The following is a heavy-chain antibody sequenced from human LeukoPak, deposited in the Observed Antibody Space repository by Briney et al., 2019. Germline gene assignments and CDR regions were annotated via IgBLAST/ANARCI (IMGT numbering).Heavy chain of an antibody. CDR3: AKAEGGYSYGHPSDY. CDR1: GFTFSSYS. D-gene: IGHD5-18*01. J-gene: IGHJ4*02. Sequence: PGGSLRLSCAASGFTFSSYSMTWVRQAPGKGLEWVSYISSSSSTIYYADSVKGRFTISRDNSKNTLYLQMNSLRAEDTAVYYCAKAEGGYSYGHPSDYWGQGTLVTVSS. CDR2: ISSSSSTI. V-gene: IGHV3-48*01.